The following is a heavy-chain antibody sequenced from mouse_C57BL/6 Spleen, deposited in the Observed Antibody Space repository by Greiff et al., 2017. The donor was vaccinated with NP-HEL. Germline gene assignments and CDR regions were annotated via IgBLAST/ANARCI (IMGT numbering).Heavy chain of an antibody. CDR2: ISSGSSTI. CDR3: ARNSNYLYYFDY. D-gene: IGHD2-5*01. CDR1: GFTFSDYG. J-gene: IGHJ2*01. V-gene: IGHV5-17*01. Sequence: EVQGVESGGGLVKPGGSLKLSCAASGFTFSDYGMHWVRQAPEKGLEWVAYISSGSSTIYYADTVKGRFTISRDNAKNTLFLQMNSLRAEDTAMYYCARNSNYLYYFDYWGQGTTLTVSS.